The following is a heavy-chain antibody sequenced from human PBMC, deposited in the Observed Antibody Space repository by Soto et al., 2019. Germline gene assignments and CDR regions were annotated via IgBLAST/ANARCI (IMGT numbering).Heavy chain of an antibody. CDR1: GYTFTGYY. CDR3: ARESYYGSGSYPY. Sequence: ASVKVSCTASGYTFTGYYMHWVRQATGQGLEWMGWINPNSGGTNYAQKFQGWVTMTRDTSISTAYMELSRLTSDDTAVYYCARESYYGSGSYPYWGQGTPVTVSS. CDR2: INPNSGGT. V-gene: IGHV1-2*04. J-gene: IGHJ4*02. D-gene: IGHD3-10*01.